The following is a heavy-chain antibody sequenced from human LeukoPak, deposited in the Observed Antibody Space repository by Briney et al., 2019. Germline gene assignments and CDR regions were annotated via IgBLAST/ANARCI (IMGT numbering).Heavy chain of an antibody. V-gene: IGHV3-74*01. CDR3: ASAWSY. D-gene: IGHD1-1*01. J-gene: IGHJ4*02. Sequence: PGGSLRLSGVASRFTFSSYWMHWVRQAPGTGLVWVSYISPDGSTTRYADSVKGRFTISRDNAKNRLYLQMNSLRVEDTAVYFCASAWSYWGQGALVTVSS. CDR1: RFTFSSYW. CDR2: ISPDGSTT.